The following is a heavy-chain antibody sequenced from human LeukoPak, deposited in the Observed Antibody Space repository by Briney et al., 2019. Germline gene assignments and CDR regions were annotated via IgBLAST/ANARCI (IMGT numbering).Heavy chain of an antibody. J-gene: IGHJ4*02. D-gene: IGHD6-13*01. CDR3: AREGIGSSWFQYYFDY. Sequence: GGSLRLSCAASGFTFSSYSMNWVRQAPGKGLEWVSSISSSSSYIYYADSVKGRFTISRDNAKNSLYLQMNSLRAEDTAVYYCAREGIGSSWFQYYFDYWGQGTLVTVSS. CDR1: GFTFSSYS. V-gene: IGHV3-21*01. CDR2: ISSSSSYI.